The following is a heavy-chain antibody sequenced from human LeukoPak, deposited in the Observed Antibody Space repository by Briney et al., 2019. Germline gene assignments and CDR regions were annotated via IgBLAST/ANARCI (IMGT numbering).Heavy chain of an antibody. CDR2: VSFDGSKK. J-gene: IGHJ4*01. CDR3: TRAKRGPFDY. V-gene: IGHV3-30*03. CDR1: GFTFSNYA. Sequence: GGSLRLSCAASGFTFSNYAMSWVRQAPGKGLDWVAVVSFDGSKKYYADSVKGRFTISRDNSKNTLYLQMNTLRPDDTAVYYCTRAKRGPFDYWGQGTLVTVSS.